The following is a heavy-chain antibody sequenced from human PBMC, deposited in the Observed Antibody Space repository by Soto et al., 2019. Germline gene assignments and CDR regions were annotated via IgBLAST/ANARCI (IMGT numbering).Heavy chain of an antibody. Sequence: GGSLRLSCAASGFTFSSYWMHWVRQAPGKGLMWVSRIHNDGSTTNYADSVKGRFTISRDNSKNTLYLQMNSLRAEDTAVYYCARDRDTAMGTLGSQYYYYGMDVWGQGTTVTFSS. J-gene: IGHJ6*02. CDR2: IHNDGSTT. D-gene: IGHD5-18*01. V-gene: IGHV3-74*01. CDR1: GFTFSSYW. CDR3: ARDRDTAMGTLGSQYYYYGMDV.